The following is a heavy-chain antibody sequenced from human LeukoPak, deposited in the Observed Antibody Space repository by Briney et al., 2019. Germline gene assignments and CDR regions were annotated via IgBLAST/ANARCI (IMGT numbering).Heavy chain of an antibody. Sequence: PGGSLRLSCAASGFTFSNYWMSWVRQAPGKGLEWVANINQDGSEKYYVDSARGRFTISRDNAENSLYLQMNSLRAEDTAVYYCARTWMYSNYFRGQGTLVTVSS. CDR1: GFTFSNYW. CDR2: INQDGSEK. J-gene: IGHJ4*02. V-gene: IGHV3-7*03. CDR3: ARTWMYSNYF. D-gene: IGHD4-11*01.